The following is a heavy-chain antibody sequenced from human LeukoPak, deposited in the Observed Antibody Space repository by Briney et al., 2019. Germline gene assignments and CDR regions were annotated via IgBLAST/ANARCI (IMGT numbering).Heavy chain of an antibody. CDR3: ARDQEYADFWSGLRAIQHIAGYFDY. Sequence: GGSLRLSCAASGFTFSSYAMHWVRQAPGKGLEWVAVISYDGSNKYYADSVKGRFTISRDNSKNTLYLQMNSLRAEDTAVYYCARDQEYADFWSGLRAIQHIAGYFDYWGQGTPVTVSS. V-gene: IGHV3-30-3*01. J-gene: IGHJ4*02. CDR1: GFTFSSYA. CDR2: ISYDGSNK. D-gene: IGHD3-3*01.